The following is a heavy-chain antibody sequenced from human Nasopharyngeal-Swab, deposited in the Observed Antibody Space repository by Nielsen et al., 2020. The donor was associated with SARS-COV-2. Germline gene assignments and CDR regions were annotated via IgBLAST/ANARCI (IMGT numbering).Heavy chain of an antibody. CDR1: GFTFDDYA. CDR3: ATITPSPFDY. V-gene: IGHV3-9*01. D-gene: IGHD3-10*01. J-gene: IGHJ4*02. CDR2: ISWNSGSI. Sequence: SLKISCAASGFTFDDYAMHWVRQAPGKGLEWVSGISWNSGSIGYADSEKGRFTITRDNANNSLDLQMNSLRAEDTALYYCATITPSPFDYWGQGTPVTVSS.